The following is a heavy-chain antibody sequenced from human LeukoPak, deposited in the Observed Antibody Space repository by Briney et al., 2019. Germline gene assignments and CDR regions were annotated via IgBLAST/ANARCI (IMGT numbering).Heavy chain of an antibody. CDR2: INPNSGGT. CDR3: ASTTEVRSWFDP. V-gene: IGHV1-2*02. J-gene: IGHJ5*02. Sequence: GASVKVSCKASGYTFTGYYMHWVRQAPGQGLEWMGWINPNSGGTNCAQKFQGRVTMTRDTSISTAYMELSRLRSDDTAVYYCASTTEVRSWFDPWGQGTLVTVSS. CDR1: GYTFTGYY. D-gene: IGHD1-1*01.